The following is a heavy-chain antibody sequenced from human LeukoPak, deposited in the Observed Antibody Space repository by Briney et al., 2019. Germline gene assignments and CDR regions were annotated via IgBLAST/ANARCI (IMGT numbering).Heavy chain of an antibody. CDR2: IYPGDSDT. V-gene: IGHV5-51*01. Sequence: GESLKISCQGSGYLFTTYWIAWVRPMPGKGLEWMGIIYPGDSDTRYSPSFHGQVTISADKSISTAYLQWSSLKASDTAMYYCARRGYCSGGDCYSAPFDIWGQGTMVTVSS. CDR3: ARRGYCSGGDCYSAPFDI. D-gene: IGHD2-15*01. CDR1: GYLFTTYW. J-gene: IGHJ3*02.